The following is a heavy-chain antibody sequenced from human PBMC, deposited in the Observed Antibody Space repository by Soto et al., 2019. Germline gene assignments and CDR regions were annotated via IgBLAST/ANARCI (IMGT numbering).Heavy chain of an antibody. CDR3: ARDVPGAKLFAY. D-gene: IGHD3-10*01. CDR1: GDSVSSNSAA. J-gene: IGHJ4*02. V-gene: IGHV6-1*01. Sequence: SETLSLTCAIFGDSVSSNSAAWNWIRQSPSRGLEWLGRTYYRSKWYNDYAVSVKSRITINPDTSKKEFSLQLNSVTPEDTAVHSCARDVPGAKLFAYWGQGTLVTVSS. CDR2: TYYRSKWYN.